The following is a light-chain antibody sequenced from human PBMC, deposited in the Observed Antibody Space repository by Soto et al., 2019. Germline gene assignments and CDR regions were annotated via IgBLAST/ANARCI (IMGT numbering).Light chain of an antibody. CDR3: QQYNNWPPIT. J-gene: IGKJ5*01. Sequence: EIGISHSPATLSVSTGERATLSCRASQSISSNLAWYQQKPGQAPRVLIYSASTRATGIPARFSGSGSGTEFTLTISSLQSEDFAVYYCQQYNNWPPITFGQGTRLEIK. CDR1: QSISSN. V-gene: IGKV3-15*01. CDR2: SAS.